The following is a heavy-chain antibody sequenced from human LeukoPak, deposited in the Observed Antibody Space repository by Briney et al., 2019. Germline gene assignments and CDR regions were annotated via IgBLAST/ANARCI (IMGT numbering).Heavy chain of an antibody. J-gene: IGHJ4*02. D-gene: IGHD3/OR15-3a*01. V-gene: IGHV4-59*08. Sequence: PSETLSLTCTVSGGSISSYHWSWIRQPPGKGLEWIGCIYYSGSTNYNPSLKSRVTISVDTSKNQFTLRLTSVTAADTAVYYCARQTGSGLFILPGGQGTLVTVSS. CDR1: GGSISSYH. CDR3: ARQTGSGLFILP. CDR2: IYYSGST.